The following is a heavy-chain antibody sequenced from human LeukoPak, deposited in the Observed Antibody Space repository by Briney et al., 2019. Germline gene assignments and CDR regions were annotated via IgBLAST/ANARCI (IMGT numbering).Heavy chain of an antibody. D-gene: IGHD3-10*01. V-gene: IGHV3-7*01. CDR1: GFTFSGHW. J-gene: IGHJ4*02. Sequence: PGGSLRLSCVVSGFTFSGHWMSWVRQAPGKRLEWVAIIKQDESEKYYVDSVKGRFTISRDNAKNSRYLQMNSLRAEDRAVYYCATGSGRSGSDYWGQGTLVTVSS. CDR3: ATGSGRSGSDY. CDR2: IKQDESEK.